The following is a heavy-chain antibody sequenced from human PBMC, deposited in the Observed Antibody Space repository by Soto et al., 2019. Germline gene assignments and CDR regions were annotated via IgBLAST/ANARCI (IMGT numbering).Heavy chain of an antibody. CDR3: ASHLAGYSSSWGVLAYYYYEMDV. CDR2: INHSGST. Sequence: SETLSLTCAVYGGSFSGYYWSWIRQPPGKGLEWIGEINHSGSTNYNPSLKSRVTISVDTSKSQFSLKLSSVTAADTAVYYCASHLAGYSSSWGVLAYYYYEMDVWGKGTTVTCS. CDR1: GGSFSGYY. V-gene: IGHV4-34*01. D-gene: IGHD6-13*01. J-gene: IGHJ6*03.